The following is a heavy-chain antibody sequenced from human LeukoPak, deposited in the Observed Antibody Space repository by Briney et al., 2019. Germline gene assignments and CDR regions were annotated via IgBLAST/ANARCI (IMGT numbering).Heavy chain of an antibody. Sequence: LSLTCAVSGGSISSGGYSWSWIRQPPGKGLEWVSAISGSGGSTYYADSVKGRFTISRDNSKNTLYLQMNSLRGEDTAVYYCAKVRTRYDGSGYVDYWGQGTLVTVSS. J-gene: IGHJ4*02. CDR3: AKVRTRYDGSGYVDY. V-gene: IGHV3-23*01. CDR2: ISGSGGST. D-gene: IGHD3-22*01. CDR1: GGSISSGGYS.